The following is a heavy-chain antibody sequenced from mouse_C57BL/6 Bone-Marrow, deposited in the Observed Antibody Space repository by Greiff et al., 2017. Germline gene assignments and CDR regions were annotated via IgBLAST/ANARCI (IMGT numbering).Heavy chain of an antibody. V-gene: IGHV1-81*01. Sequence: QVQLQQSGAELARPGASVKLSCKASGYTFTSYGISWVKQRTGQGLEWIGEIYPRSGNPYYNEKFKGKATLTADKSSSTAYMELRSLTSEDSAVYFCARTLDGYYPPWFAYWGQGTLVTVSA. J-gene: IGHJ3*01. CDR3: ARTLDGYYPPWFAY. CDR2: IYPRSGNP. CDR1: GYTFTSYG. D-gene: IGHD2-3*01.